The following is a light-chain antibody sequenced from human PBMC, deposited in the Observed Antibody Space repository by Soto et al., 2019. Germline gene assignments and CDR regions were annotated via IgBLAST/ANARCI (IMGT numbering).Light chain of an antibody. CDR1: QDISNY. CDR3: QQTYSSPQWT. V-gene: IGKV1-39*01. Sequence: DIQMTQSPSSLSASVGDRVTITCHASQDISNYLNWYQQKPGKPPKLLIYAAVSLQSGIPSRFSAYGSGTDFTLTISSLQPEDFATYYCQQTYSSPQWTFGQGTKVDIK. CDR2: AAV. J-gene: IGKJ1*01.